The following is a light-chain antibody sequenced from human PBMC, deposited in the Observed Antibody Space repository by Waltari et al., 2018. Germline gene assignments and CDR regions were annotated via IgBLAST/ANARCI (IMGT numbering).Light chain of an antibody. CDR3: QQHSDYPWT. V-gene: IGKV1-5*03. Sequence: DIQMTQSPSTLSASVGDRVTITCRASESISRWVAWYQKKPGKAPSLLIYKASSLASGVPSRFSGSGSGTEFTLTISSLQPDDFATYYCQQHSDYPWTFGQGTTVDFK. J-gene: IGKJ1*01. CDR1: ESISRW. CDR2: KAS.